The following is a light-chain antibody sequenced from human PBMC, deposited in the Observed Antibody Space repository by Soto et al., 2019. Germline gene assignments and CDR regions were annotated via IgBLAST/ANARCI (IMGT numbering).Light chain of an antibody. CDR3: SAWDDSLSGPV. CDR2: RND. V-gene: IGLV1-47*01. J-gene: IGLJ3*02. CDR1: SSNIGSNY. Sequence: QSVLTQPPSASGTPGQRVTISCSGSSSNIGSNYVYWYRQLPGTAPNVLIYRNDERPSGVPDRFSGSKSGSSASLAIRGLRSEDEADYYCSAWDDSLSGPVFGRGTQLTVL.